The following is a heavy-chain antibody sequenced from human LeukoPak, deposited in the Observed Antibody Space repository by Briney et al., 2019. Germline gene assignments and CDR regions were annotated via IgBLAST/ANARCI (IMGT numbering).Heavy chain of an antibody. Sequence: PGGSLRLSCAASGFTFSDYYMSWIRQAPGKGLEWVSYISSSGSTIYYADSVKGRFTISRDNAKNSLYLQMNSLRAEDTAVYYCAKDPPSITIFGVVIPNWFDPWGQGTLVTVSS. CDR1: GFTFSDYY. D-gene: IGHD3-3*01. J-gene: IGHJ5*02. V-gene: IGHV3-11*01. CDR3: AKDPPSITIFGVVIPNWFDP. CDR2: ISSSGSTI.